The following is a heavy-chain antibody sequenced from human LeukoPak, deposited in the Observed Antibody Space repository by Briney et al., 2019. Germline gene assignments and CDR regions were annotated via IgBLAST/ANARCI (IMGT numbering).Heavy chain of an antibody. CDR3: ARGVVVTAFDY. Sequence: SETLSLTCTVSGASISSYYWSWIRQPPGKGLEWLGYIYYSGSTNYNPSLKSRVTISVDTSKNQFSLKLSSVTAADTAVYYCARGVVVTAFDYWGQGTLVTVSS. CDR1: GASISSYY. CDR2: IYYSGST. V-gene: IGHV4-59*08. D-gene: IGHD3-22*01. J-gene: IGHJ4*02.